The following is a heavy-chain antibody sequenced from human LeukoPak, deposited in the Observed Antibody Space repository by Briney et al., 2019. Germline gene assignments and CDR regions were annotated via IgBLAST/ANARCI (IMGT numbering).Heavy chain of an antibody. Sequence: PGGSLRLSCAASGFTFSSYSMNWVRQAPGKGLEWVSSISSSSSNIYYADSGEGILPIYRDIDENSLYLKMNSLRGEDTAVYYCASGRRDSSGYYVGYWGQGTLGTVSS. CDR2: ISSSSSNI. J-gene: IGHJ4*02. CDR1: GFTFSSYS. D-gene: IGHD3-22*01. CDR3: ASGRRDSSGYYVGY. V-gene: IGHV3-21*01.